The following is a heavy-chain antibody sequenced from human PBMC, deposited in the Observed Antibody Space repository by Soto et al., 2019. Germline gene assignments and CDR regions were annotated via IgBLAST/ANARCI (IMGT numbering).Heavy chain of an antibody. Sequence: WGSLRLSCAASGFTFSSYSMNCVRQAPGKGLEWVSSISSSSSYIYYAESVKGRFTISRDNAKNSLYLQMNSLRDEDTAVYYCARDPIAVAGTLYYYGMDVWGQVTRIAVSS. V-gene: IGHV3-21*01. J-gene: IGHJ6*02. CDR2: ISSSSSYI. CDR3: ARDPIAVAGTLYYYGMDV. D-gene: IGHD6-19*01. CDR1: GFTFSSYS.